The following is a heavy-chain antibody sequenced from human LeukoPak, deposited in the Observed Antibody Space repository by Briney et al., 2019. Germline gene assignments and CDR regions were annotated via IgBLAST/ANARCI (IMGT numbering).Heavy chain of an antibody. V-gene: IGHV3-48*03. CDR1: GFTSSSHE. CDR2: ISSSGSTI. CDR3: ARVTYITSWNDFDY. D-gene: IGHD6-13*01. J-gene: IGHJ4*02. Sequence: PGGSLRLSCAASGFTSSSHEMNWVRQAPGKGLEWVSYISSSGSTIYYADSVKGRFTISRDNAKNSLYLQMNSLRAEDTAVYYCARVTYITSWNDFDYWGQGTLVTVSS.